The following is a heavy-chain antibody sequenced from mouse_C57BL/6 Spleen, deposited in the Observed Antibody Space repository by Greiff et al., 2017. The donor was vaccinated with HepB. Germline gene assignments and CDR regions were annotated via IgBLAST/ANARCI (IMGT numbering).Heavy chain of an antibody. Sequence: EVQGVESGGGLVKPGGSLKLSCAASGFTFSSYAMSWVRQTPEKRLEWVATISAGGSYTYYPDNVKGRFTISRDNAKNNLYLQMSHLKSEDPAMYYCARVTRYYAMDYWGQGTSVTVSS. J-gene: IGHJ4*01. CDR3: ARVTRYYAMDY. V-gene: IGHV5-4*01. CDR2: ISAGGSYT. D-gene: IGHD2-12*01. CDR1: GFTFSSYA.